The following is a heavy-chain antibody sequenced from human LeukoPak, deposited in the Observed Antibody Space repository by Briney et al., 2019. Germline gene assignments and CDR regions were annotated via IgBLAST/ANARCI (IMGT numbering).Heavy chain of an antibody. J-gene: IGHJ4*02. Sequence: GGSLRLSCAASGYSFSSYGMHWARQAPGKGLEWVSVIYSGGSTYYADSVKGRFTISRDNSKNTLYLQMNSLRAEDTAVYYCARAYDYVWGSYHARGYYFDYWGQGTLVTVSS. V-gene: IGHV3-53*01. CDR1: GYSFSSYG. D-gene: IGHD3-16*01. CDR3: ARAYDYVWGSYHARGYYFDY. CDR2: IYSGGST.